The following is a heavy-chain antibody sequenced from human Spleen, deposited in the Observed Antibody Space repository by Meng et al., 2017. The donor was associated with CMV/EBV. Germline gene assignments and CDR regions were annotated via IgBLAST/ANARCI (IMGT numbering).Heavy chain of an antibody. CDR1: GDSITGSSYY. Sequence: SETLSLTCTVSGDSITGSSYYWGWIRQPPGKGLEWIGNIYYSGSTYYSPSLMSRVTISVDMSKNQFSLKLSSVTAADTAVYYCAREIGLRFLEWPYYFDYWGQGTLVTVSS. CDR2: IYYSGST. J-gene: IGHJ4*02. D-gene: IGHD3-3*01. CDR3: AREIGLRFLEWPYYFDY. V-gene: IGHV4-39*07.